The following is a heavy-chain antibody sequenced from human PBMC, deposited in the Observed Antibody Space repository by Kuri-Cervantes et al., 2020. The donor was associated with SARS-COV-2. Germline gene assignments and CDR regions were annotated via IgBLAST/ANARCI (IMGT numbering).Heavy chain of an antibody. CDR1: GFTVSSNY. CDR3: ARDEYSSSLGGIYYYYYGMDV. D-gene: IGHD6-6*01. V-gene: IGHV3-13*01. CDR2: IGTAGDR. J-gene: IGHJ6*02. Sequence: LSLTCAASGFTVSSNYMSWVRQAPGKGLEWVSAIGTAGDRYSPGSVKGRITISRENAKNSLYLQMNSLRAGGTAVYYCARDEYSSSLGGIYYYYYGMDVWGQGTTVTVSS.